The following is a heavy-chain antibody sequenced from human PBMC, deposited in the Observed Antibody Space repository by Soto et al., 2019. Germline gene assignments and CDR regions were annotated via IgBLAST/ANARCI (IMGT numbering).Heavy chain of an antibody. J-gene: IGHJ3*02. V-gene: IGHV2-5*01. Sequence: QGTLRESGPTLVNPTQTLTLTCSFSGFSLSTSGVGVGWIRQSPGKALEWLALIYWSGDEHYRPSLKSRLSIFKDTSKNHVVLTMTDMDPVDTGTYYCARGVVTLPVFAFDIWGRGTMVTVSS. CDR3: ARGVVTLPVFAFDI. D-gene: IGHD4-4*01. CDR2: IYWSGDE. CDR1: GFSLSTSGVG.